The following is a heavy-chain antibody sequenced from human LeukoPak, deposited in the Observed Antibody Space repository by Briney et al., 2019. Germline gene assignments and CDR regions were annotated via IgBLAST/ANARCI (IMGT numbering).Heavy chain of an antibody. D-gene: IGHD1-26*01. CDR1: GFTFNNYW. J-gene: IGHJ4*02. V-gene: IGHV3-7*01. CDR3: ARERGWELPSSFDS. CDR2: IKPDGGDK. Sequence: GGSLRLCCAASGFTFNNYWMSWVRQAPGKELEWVANIKPDGGDKYYVDSVKGRFTISRDNDKNSMCLQMNSLRAEDTAVYYCARERGWELPSSFDSWGQGTLVTVSS.